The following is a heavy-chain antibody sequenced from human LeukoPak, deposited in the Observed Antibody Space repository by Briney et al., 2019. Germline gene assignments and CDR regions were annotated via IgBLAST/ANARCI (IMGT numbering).Heavy chain of an antibody. CDR1: GFSFSNYV. V-gene: IGHV3-23*01. CDR2: LIGTGAGT. J-gene: IGHJ6*03. CDR3: AKGSPAILHYCMDV. Sequence: PGGSLRLSCAASGFSFSNYVMTLIGTGAGTYYADSVKGRFTISRDNSKSTLYLQMNSLRAEDTAVYYCAKGSPAILHYCMDVWGKGTTVTVSS. D-gene: IGHD2-21*01.